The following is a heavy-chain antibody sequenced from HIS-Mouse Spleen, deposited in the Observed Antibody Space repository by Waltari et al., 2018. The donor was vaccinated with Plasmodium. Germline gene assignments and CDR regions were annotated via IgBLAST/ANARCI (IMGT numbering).Heavy chain of an antibody. CDR1: GFTFNSYA. CDR3: ARDRRLAFDY. D-gene: IGHD2-15*01. V-gene: IGHV3-30*09. J-gene: IGHJ4*02. CDR2: ISYDGSNK. Sequence: VQPGRSLRLSCAASGFTFNSYAMHWVRQAPGKGLEWVAVISYDGSNKYYADSVKGRFAISRDNSKNTLYLQMNCLRAEDTAVYYCARDRRLAFDYWGQGTLVTVSS.